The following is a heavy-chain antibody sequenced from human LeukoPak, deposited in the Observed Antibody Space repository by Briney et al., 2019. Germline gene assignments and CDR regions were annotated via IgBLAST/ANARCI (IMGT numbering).Heavy chain of an antibody. D-gene: IGHD6-6*01. CDR3: ARGYSSSSGPYDY. J-gene: IGHJ4*02. CDR2: INHSGST. CDR1: GGSFSGYY. Sequence: SETLSLTCAVYGGSFSGYYWSWIRQPPGKGLEWIGEINHSGSTNYNSSLKSRVTISVDTSKNQFSLKLSSVTAADTAVYYCARGYSSSSGPYDYWGQGTLVTVSS. V-gene: IGHV4-34*01.